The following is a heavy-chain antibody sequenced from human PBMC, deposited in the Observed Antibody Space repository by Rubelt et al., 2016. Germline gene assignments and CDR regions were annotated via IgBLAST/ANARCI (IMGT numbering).Heavy chain of an antibody. V-gene: IGHV4-34*01. D-gene: IGHD1-1*01. CDR1: GGSFSGYY. CDR2: INHSGST. CDR3: ARVSLKLERRVAFDY. J-gene: IGHJ4*02. Sequence: QVQLQQWGAGLLKPSETLSLTCAVYGGSFSGYYWSWIRQPPGKGLEWIGEINHSGSTNYNPSLKCRVTISGDTSKNEFSLRLGAVTAAHTAVYYCARVSLKLERRVAFDYWGQGTLVTVSS.